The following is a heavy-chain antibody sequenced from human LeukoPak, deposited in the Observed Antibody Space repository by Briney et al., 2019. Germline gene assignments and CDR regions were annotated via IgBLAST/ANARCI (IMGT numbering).Heavy chain of an antibody. CDR2: ISTYGGST. J-gene: IGHJ4*02. V-gene: IGHV3-64*01. CDR3: ARVRDGYMDY. CDR1: GFTFSSYA. Sequence: GGSLRLSCAASGFTFSSYAMYWVRQAPGKGLEYVSAISTYGGSTYYANSVKGRFTISRDNSKNTLYLQMDSLRTEDTAVYYCARVRDGYMDYWGQGTLVTVSS. D-gene: IGHD3-10*01.